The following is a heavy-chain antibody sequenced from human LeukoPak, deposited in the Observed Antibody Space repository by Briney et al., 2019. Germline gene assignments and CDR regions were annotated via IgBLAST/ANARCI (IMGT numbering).Heavy chain of an antibody. CDR3: ARSPTTGPDDY. V-gene: IGHV4-39*07. J-gene: IGHJ4*02. CDR1: GGSISSSSYY. CDR2: IYYSGST. Sequence: PSETLSLTCTVSGGSISSSSYYWGWIRQPPGKGLEWIGSIYYSGSTYYNPSLKSRVTISVDTSKNQFSLKLSSVTAADTAVYYCARSPTTGPDDYWGQGTLVTVSS. D-gene: IGHD3-9*01.